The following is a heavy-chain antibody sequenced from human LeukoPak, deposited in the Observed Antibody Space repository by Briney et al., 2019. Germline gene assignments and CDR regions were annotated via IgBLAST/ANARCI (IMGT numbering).Heavy chain of an antibody. CDR3: TKAPPGKFDP. Sequence: HPGGSLRLSCAASGFTFSSYWMHWVRRAPGKGLVWVSRINSDGSSTVYADSVKGRFTISRDNAKNTLYLEMNSLRAEDTAMYYCTKAPPGKFDPWGLGTLVTVSS. V-gene: IGHV3-74*01. J-gene: IGHJ5*02. CDR2: INSDGSST. D-gene: IGHD3-10*01. CDR1: GFTFSSYW.